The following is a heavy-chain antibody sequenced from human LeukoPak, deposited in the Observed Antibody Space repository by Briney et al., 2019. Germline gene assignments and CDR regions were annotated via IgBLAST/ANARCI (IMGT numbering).Heavy chain of an antibody. Sequence: GGSLRLSCAASGFTFSSYAMTWVRQAPGKGLEWVSGISGSGGRTHYADSVKGRFTISRDNTKNTLYLQMNRLIAEDTAVYYCSKDEAVVTASSSSHWGQGTLVTVSS. J-gene: IGHJ4*02. V-gene: IGHV3-23*01. CDR3: SKDEAVVTASSSSH. CDR2: ISGSGGRT. CDR1: GFTFSSYA. D-gene: IGHD2-21*02.